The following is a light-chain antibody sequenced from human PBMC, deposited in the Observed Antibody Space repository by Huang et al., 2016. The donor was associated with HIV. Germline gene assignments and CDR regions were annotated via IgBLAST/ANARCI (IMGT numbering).Light chain of an antibody. CDR1: QGISND. CDR3: QQFNNYPPT. J-gene: IGKJ4*01. CDR2: DAS. V-gene: IGKV1D-13*01. Sequence: AIQLTQSPSSLSAAVGDRVTITCRASQGISNDLAWYQQKPGKAPKLVIYDASGLESGVPSRFSGSGSGTDFTLTISSLQPEDSATYYCQQFNNYPPTFGGGTKVEIK.